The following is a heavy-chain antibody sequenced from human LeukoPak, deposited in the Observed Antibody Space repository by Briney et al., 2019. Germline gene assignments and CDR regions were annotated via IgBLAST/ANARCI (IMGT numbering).Heavy chain of an antibody. V-gene: IGHV4-61*02. CDR1: GGSISSGSYY. Sequence: SETLSLTCTVSGGSISSGSYYWTWIRQPAGKGLEYIGRIYTSGSTSYNPSLKSRVTISVDTSKNQVSLKLRSVTAADTAVYYCARTTEGYAGGPGYSYYYYMDVWGKGTTVTISS. CDR2: IYTSGST. CDR3: ARTTEGYAGGPGYSYYYYMDV. J-gene: IGHJ6*03. D-gene: IGHD5-12*01.